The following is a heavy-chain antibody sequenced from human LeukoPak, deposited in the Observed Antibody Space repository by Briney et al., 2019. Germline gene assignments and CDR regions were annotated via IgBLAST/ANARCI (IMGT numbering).Heavy chain of an antibody. CDR2: IIPIFGTA. CDR3: AGDRAGYCSSTSCYSWFDP. CDR1: GGTFSSYA. Sequence: SVKVSCKASGGTFSSYAISWVRQAPGQGLEWMGGIIPIFGTANYAQKFQGRVTITADESTSTAYMELSSLRSEDTAVYYCAGDRAGYCSSTSCYSWFDPWGQGTLVTVSS. V-gene: IGHV1-69*13. D-gene: IGHD2-2*01. J-gene: IGHJ5*02.